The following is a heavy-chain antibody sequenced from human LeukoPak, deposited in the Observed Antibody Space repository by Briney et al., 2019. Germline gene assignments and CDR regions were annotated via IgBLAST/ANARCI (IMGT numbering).Heavy chain of an antibody. CDR3: ARAKVYCSGGSCPKGDAFDI. J-gene: IGHJ3*02. CDR2: IYSGGST. V-gene: IGHV3-66*02. Sequence: GGSLRLSXAASGFTVSSNYMSWVRQAPGKGLEWVSVIYSGGSTYYADSVKGRFTISRDNSKNTLYLQMNSLRAEDTAVYYCARAKVYCSGGSCPKGDAFDIWGQGTMVTVSS. D-gene: IGHD2-15*01. CDR1: GFTVSSNY.